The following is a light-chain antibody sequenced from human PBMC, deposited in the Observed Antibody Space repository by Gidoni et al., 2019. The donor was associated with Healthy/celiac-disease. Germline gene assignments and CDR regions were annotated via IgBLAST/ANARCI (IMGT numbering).Light chain of an antibody. CDR1: QSVSSY. Sequence: EIVLTQSPATLSLSPGERATLSCRASQSVSSYLAWYQQTPGQAPSLLIYDASNRATGIPARVSGSGSGTDFTLTISSLEPEDFAVYYCQQRSNWPRVTFGPGTKVDIK. V-gene: IGKV3-11*01. CDR2: DAS. CDR3: QQRSNWPRVT. J-gene: IGKJ3*01.